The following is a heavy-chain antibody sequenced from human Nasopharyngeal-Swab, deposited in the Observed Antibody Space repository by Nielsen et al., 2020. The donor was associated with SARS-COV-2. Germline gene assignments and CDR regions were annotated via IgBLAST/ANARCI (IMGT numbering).Heavy chain of an antibody. J-gene: IGHJ6*03. CDR1: GFTFSSYA. CDR3: ARKADWSLYYCYMDD. D-gene: IGHD3-9*01. CDR2: ISYDGSNK. Sequence: GESLKISCAASGFTFSSYAMHWVRQAPGKGLEWVAVISYDGSNKYYADSVKGRFTISRDNSKNTLYLQMNSLRAEDTAVYYCARKADWSLYYCYMDDWGKGTTVTVSS. V-gene: IGHV3-30-3*01.